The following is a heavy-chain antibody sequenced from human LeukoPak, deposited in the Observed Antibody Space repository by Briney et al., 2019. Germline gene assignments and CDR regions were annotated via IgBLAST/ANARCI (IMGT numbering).Heavy chain of an antibody. Sequence: GASVKVSCKASGYTFTSYYMHWVRQAPGQGLEWMGWISAYNGNTNYAQKLQGRVTMTTDTSTSTAYMELRSLRSDDTAVYYCARVPGHYYDSSGTPVDYWGQGTLVTVSS. J-gene: IGHJ4*02. V-gene: IGHV1-18*04. CDR1: GYTFTSYY. CDR3: ARVPGHYYDSSGTPVDY. CDR2: ISAYNGNT. D-gene: IGHD3-22*01.